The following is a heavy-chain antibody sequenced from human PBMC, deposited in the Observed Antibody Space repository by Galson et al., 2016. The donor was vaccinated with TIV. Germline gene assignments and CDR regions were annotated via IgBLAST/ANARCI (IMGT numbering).Heavy chain of an antibody. CDR2: ISYDGSDQ. J-gene: IGHJ4*02. D-gene: IGHD4-17*01. V-gene: IGHV3-30*18. CDR3: AKDPRLYGDYFLHYFDY. CDR1: GFTFSDYG. Sequence: SLRLSCAASGFTFSDYGMPWVRQAPGKGLEWVAVISYDGSDQYYAGSVKGRITISRDNSKTTLYLQMNSLRSDDTAMYYCAKDPRLYGDYFLHYFDYWGQGTLVTVSS.